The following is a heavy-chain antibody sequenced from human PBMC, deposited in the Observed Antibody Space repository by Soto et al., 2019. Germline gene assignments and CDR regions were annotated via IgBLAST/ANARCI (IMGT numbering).Heavy chain of an antibody. V-gene: IGHV3-23*01. CDR1: GFTFSSCA. CDR3: AKGRSYYYYDGVDV. J-gene: IGHJ6*02. CDR2: IIDSGGST. Sequence: EVQLLESGGGLVQPGGALRLSCAASGFTFSSCAMGWVRQAPGKGLEWVSEIIDSGGSTYYADSLKGRFTISRDNSKSTLYLQMNSLRAEDTALYYCAKGRSYYYYDGVDVWGQGTTVTVSS.